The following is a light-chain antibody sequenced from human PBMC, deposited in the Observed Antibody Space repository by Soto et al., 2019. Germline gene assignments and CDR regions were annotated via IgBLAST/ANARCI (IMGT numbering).Light chain of an antibody. V-gene: IGLV3-1*01. CDR3: QAWDRTNAWV. CDR2: QDN. CDR1: KLGDGY. J-gene: IGLJ3*02. Sequence: SYELTQPPSVSVSPGQTASITCSGDKLGDGYASWYQQKSGHSPVLVIYQDNKRPSGIPERFSGSNSGNTATLTISGTQAMDEGDYYCQAWDRTNAWVFGGGTQLTVL.